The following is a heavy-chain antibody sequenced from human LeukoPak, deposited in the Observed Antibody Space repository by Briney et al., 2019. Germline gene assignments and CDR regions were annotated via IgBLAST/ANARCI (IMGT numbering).Heavy chain of an antibody. CDR2: VFYNGAT. CDR3: ARARFGITQYYFDY. Sequence: SETLSLTCIVSGGSISSSIYYWAWVRQPPGKGLEWIGTVFYNGATQYSPSLRSRVTISIDTSKNQFSLKLSSVTAADTAVYYCARARFGITQYYFDYWGQGTLVTVSS. CDR1: GGSISSSIYY. J-gene: IGHJ4*02. V-gene: IGHV4-39*07. D-gene: IGHD3-10*01.